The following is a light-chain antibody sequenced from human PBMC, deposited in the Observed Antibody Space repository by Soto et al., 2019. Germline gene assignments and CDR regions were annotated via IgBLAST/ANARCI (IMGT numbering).Light chain of an antibody. CDR1: SDGVGAYNS. V-gene: IGLV2-23*01. CDR2: KGT. Sequence: QSALAQPASVSGSPGQSITISCTGTSDGVGAYNSVSWYQQLPHKAPQVILYKGTRRPSGVSSRFSGSTSGNAASLTISGLQADDEADYFCCSSAPESTYVFGTGTKLTVL. CDR3: CSSAPESTYV. J-gene: IGLJ1*01.